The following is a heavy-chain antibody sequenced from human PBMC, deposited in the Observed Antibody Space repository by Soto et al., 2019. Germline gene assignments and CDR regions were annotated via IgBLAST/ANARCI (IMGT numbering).Heavy chain of an antibody. D-gene: IGHD6-13*01. CDR1: GYTFNTYG. V-gene: IGHV1-69*13. Sequence: SVKFSCKTSGYTFNTYGINWVRQAPGQGLELMGGIIPIFGTANYAQKFQGRVTITADESTSTAYMELSSLRSEDTAVYYCARDGPIFKQQLVRRGFDYWGQGTLVTVSS. J-gene: IGHJ4*02. CDR2: IIPIFGTA. CDR3: ARDGPIFKQQLVRRGFDY.